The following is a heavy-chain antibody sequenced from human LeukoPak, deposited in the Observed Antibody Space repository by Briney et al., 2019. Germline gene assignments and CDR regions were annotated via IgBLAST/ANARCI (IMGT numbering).Heavy chain of an antibody. V-gene: IGHV4-59*11. CDR3: AKEVVGLRYYMDV. Sequence: SETLSLTCTVSRGSISSHYWSWIRQPPGKGLEWIGYIHISGRTNSNPALKSRVTISVDTSKNRLSLKLTSVTVADTAVYYCAKEVVGLRYYMDVWGKGTTVTVSS. J-gene: IGHJ6*03. CDR2: IHISGRT. D-gene: IGHD1-26*01. CDR1: RGSISSHY.